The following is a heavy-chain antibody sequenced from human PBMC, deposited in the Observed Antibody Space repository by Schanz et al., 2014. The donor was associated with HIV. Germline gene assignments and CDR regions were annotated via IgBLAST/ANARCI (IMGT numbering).Heavy chain of an antibody. Sequence: QVPLKQWGAGLLKPSETLSLTCAVYGGSLSGHYWSWIRQSPGKGLEWIGEINHRESTNYNPSLQSRVTISLDTSKNQFSLRLNSVTAADTAVYYCARTPYYFDYWGQGTLVTVSS. V-gene: IGHV4-34*01. J-gene: IGHJ4*02. CDR1: GGSLSGHY. CDR3: ARTPYYFDY. CDR2: INHREST.